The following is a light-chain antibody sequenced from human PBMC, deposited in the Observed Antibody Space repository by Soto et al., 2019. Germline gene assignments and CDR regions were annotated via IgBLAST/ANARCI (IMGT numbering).Light chain of an antibody. CDR1: QSVSSN. Sequence: EIVMTQSPATLSVSPGERATLSCRASQSVSSNLAWYQQKPGQAPRLLIYGASTRATGIPARFSGSGSGTAFTRTISSLQSEDFAVYYCQQYKNCPPGTFGQGTKVEIK. V-gene: IGKV3-15*01. J-gene: IGKJ1*01. CDR2: GAS. CDR3: QQYKNCPPGT.